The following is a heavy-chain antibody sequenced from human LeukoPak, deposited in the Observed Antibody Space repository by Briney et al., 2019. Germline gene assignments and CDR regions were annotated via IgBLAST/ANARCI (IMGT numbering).Heavy chain of an antibody. J-gene: IGHJ4*02. V-gene: IGHV3-30*18. CDR1: GFTFSNYG. CDR2: ISYEGRTM. Sequence: GGSLRLSCAGAGFTFSNYGMHWVRQAPGKGLEWVAVISYEGRTMYYGDSVKGRFTISRDNSRNTLFLQMNSLSPDDTAVYHCAKEGTAQISTWYDNWGQGTLVTVSS. D-gene: IGHD2-2*01. CDR3: AKEGTAQISTWYDN.